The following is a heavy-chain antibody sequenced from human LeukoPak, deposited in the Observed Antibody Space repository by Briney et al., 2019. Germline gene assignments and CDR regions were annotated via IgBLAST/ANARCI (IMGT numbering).Heavy chain of an antibody. D-gene: IGHD3-3*01. J-gene: IGHJ4*02. Sequence: GGSLRLSCAASGFTFSSYSMNWVRQAPGKGLEWVSYISSSNSTIYYADSVKGRFTISRDNAKNSLYLQMNSLRAEDTAVYYCARDLDYDFWSGYYPYWGQGTLVTVSS. CDR3: ARDLDYDFWSGYYPY. V-gene: IGHV3-48*01. CDR1: GFTFSSYS. CDR2: ISSSNSTI.